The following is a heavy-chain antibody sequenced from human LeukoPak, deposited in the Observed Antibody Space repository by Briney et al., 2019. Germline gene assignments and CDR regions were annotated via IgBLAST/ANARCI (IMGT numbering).Heavy chain of an antibody. CDR3: ARDRDYYDSSGYVGSAFDI. D-gene: IGHD3-22*01. Sequence: MPSETLSLTCTVSGGSVSSYCWSWIQQPAGKGLEWIGRIYTSGSTNYNPSLKSRVTMSVDTSKNQFSLKLSSVTAADTAVYYCARDRDYYDSSGYVGSAFDIWGQGTMVTVSS. CDR2: IYTSGST. J-gene: IGHJ3*02. V-gene: IGHV4-4*07. CDR1: GGSVSSYC.